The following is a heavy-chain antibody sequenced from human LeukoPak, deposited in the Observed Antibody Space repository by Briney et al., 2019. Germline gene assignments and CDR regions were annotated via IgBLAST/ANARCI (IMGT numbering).Heavy chain of an antibody. V-gene: IGHV3-23*01. D-gene: IGHD1-26*01. Sequence: PGGSLRLSCAASGFTFSSYAMSWVRQAPGKGLEWVSPISGGVGITYYADSVKGRFAISRDNSKNTLFVQMNSLRAEDTAVYYCAKLVGATSIDYWGQGTLVTVSS. J-gene: IGHJ4*02. CDR3: AKLVGATSIDY. CDR1: GFTFSSYA. CDR2: ISGGVGIT.